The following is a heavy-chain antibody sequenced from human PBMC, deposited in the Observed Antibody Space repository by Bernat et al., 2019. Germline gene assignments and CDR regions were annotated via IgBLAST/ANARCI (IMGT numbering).Heavy chain of an antibody. Sequence: QVQLVESGGGVVQPGRSLRLSCAASGFTFSSYGMHWVRQAPGKGLEWVAVISYDGSNKYYADYVKGRFTISRDNSKNTLYLQMNSLRAEDTAVYYCAKDLALRYFDWNGVYGMDVWGQGTTVTVSS. V-gene: IGHV3-30*18. CDR2: ISYDGSNK. D-gene: IGHD3-9*01. J-gene: IGHJ6*02. CDR3: AKDLALRYFDWNGVYGMDV. CDR1: GFTFSSYG.